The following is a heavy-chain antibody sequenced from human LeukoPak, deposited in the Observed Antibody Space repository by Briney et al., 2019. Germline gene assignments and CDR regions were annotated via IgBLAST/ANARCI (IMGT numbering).Heavy chain of an antibody. CDR1: GFTFSSYS. D-gene: IGHD5-18*01. V-gene: IGHV3-21*01. CDR3: ARDNTAMESFDY. CDR2: ISSSSSYI. J-gene: IGHJ4*02. Sequence: GGSLRLSCAASGFTFSSYSMNWVRQAPGEGLEWVSSISSSSSYIYYADSVKGRFTISRDNAKNSLYLQMNSLRAEDTAVYYCARDNTAMESFDYWGQGTLVTVSP.